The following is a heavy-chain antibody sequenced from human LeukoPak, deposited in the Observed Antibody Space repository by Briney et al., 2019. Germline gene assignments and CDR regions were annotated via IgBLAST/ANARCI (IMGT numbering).Heavy chain of an antibody. CDR2: IYSGGST. D-gene: IGHD4-17*01. V-gene: IGHV3-66*01. CDR1: GFTVSSNY. Sequence: QSGGSLRLSCAASGFTVSSNYMSWVRQAPGKGLEWVSVIYSGGSTYYADSVKGRFTISRDNSKNTLYLQMNSLRAGDTAVYFCARFGSTVTHFDYWGQGTLVTVSS. CDR3: ARFGSTVTHFDY. J-gene: IGHJ4*02.